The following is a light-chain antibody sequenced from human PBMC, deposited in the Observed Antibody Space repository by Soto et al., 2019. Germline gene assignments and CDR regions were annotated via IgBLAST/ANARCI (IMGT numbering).Light chain of an antibody. V-gene: IGKV1-27*01. J-gene: IGKJ1*01. CDR3: QRYTSSPRT. CDR1: QGLSNY. Sequence: DIQMTQSPSSLSASVGDRVTITCRASQGLSNYVAWYQQKPGKVPKLLIYAASTLQSGVPWRFSVSGSGTGLTFTISSLQPEDVSSYYCQRYTSSPRTLRKGTNVDIQ. CDR2: AAS.